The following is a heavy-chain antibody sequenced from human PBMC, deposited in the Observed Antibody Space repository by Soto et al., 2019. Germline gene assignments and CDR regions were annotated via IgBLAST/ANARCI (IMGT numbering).Heavy chain of an antibody. J-gene: IGHJ6*03. V-gene: IGHV1-8*01. CDR1: GYTFTSYD. Sequence: ASVKVSCKASGYTFTSYDINWVRQATGQGLEWMGWMNPNSGNTGNAQKFQGRVTMTRDSSISTAYMELSSLRSEDTAVYYCARGPFGGVIVDYYYYYMDVWGKGTTVTVSS. CDR3: ARGPFGGVIVDYYYYYMDV. D-gene: IGHD3-16*02. CDR2: MNPNSGNT.